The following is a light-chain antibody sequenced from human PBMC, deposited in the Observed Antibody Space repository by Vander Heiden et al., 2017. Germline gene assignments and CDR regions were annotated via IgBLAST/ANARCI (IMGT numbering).Light chain of an antibody. V-gene: IGKV1-5*03. Sequence: DFQMTQSPSTLSASVGDRVTITCRASQSISSWLAWDQQKPGKAPKLLIYKASSLESGVPSRFSGSGSETEFTLTSSSLQPDDFATYNCQQYNSYSTFGQGTKVEIK. CDR2: KAS. CDR1: QSISSW. J-gene: IGKJ1*01. CDR3: QQYNSYST.